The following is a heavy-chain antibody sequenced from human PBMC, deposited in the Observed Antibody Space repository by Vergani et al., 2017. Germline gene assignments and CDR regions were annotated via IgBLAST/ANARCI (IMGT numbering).Heavy chain of an antibody. V-gene: IGHV4-59*08. CDR1: GGSISSYY. Sequence: QVQLQESGPGLVKPSETLSLTCTVSGGSISSYYWSWIRQPPGKGLEWIGYIYYSGSTNYNPSLKSRVTISVDTSKNQCSLKLSSVTAAVTAVYYCAVGYCSGGSCYPHYGMDVWGQGTTVTVSS. CDR3: AVGYCSGGSCYPHYGMDV. CDR2: IYYSGST. D-gene: IGHD2-15*01. J-gene: IGHJ6*02.